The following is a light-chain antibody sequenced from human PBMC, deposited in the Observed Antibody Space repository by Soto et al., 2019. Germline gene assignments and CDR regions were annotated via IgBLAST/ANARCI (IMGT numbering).Light chain of an antibody. V-gene: IGLV1-47*02. J-gene: IGLJ3*02. CDR3: AAWDDSLSGPV. Sequence: QPVLTQPPSTSGTPGQRVTISCSGSNSNIGGNYVYWYQQLPGTAPKLLIYTNHQRPSGVPDRFSGSKSGTSASLAISGLRSEDEACYYCAAWDDSLSGPVFGGGTKLTVL. CDR1: NSNIGGNY. CDR2: TNH.